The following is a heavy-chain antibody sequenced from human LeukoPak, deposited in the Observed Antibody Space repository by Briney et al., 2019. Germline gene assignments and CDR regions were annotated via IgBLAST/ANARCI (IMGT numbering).Heavy chain of an antibody. D-gene: IGHD3-10*02. CDR2: ISGSGGST. V-gene: IGHV3-23*01. CDR1: GFTFSSYA. Sequence: PGGSLRLSCPASGFTFSSYAMSWVRQAPGKGLEWVSAISGSGGSTYYADSVKGRFTISRDNSKNTLYVQMNSLRAEDTAVYHCAKDRKNNDYVAFDIWGQVTMVAVSS. J-gene: IGHJ3*02. CDR3: AKDRKNNDYVAFDI.